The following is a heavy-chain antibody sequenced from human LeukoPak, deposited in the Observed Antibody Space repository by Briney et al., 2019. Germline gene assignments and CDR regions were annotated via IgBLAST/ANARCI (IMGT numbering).Heavy chain of an antibody. Sequence: GSLRLSCAASGFTFSSYAMSWVRQPPGKGLEWIGEINHSGSTNYNPSLKSRVTISVDTSKNQFSLKLSSVTATDTAVYYCARAPLWQYTNFDYWGQGTLVTVSS. CDR3: ARAPLWQYTNFDY. V-gene: IGHV4-34*01. J-gene: IGHJ4*02. CDR2: INHSGST. D-gene: IGHD3-10*01. CDR1: GFTFSSYA.